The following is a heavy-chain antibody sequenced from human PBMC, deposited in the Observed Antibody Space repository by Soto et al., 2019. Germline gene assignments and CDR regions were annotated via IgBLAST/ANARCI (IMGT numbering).Heavy chain of an antibody. CDR3: TRETVAGITGLDY. J-gene: IGHJ4*02. V-gene: IGHV3-23*01. CDR2: INGGGENT. Sequence: PXGSLRLSCVTSRFSFNTFAMSWVRQAPGKGLEWVSAINGGGENTYYADSVKGRFTISRDNSKNILYLQMNSLRVDDTALYYCTRETVAGITGLDYWGPGTLVTVSS. D-gene: IGHD1-20*01. CDR1: RFSFNTFA.